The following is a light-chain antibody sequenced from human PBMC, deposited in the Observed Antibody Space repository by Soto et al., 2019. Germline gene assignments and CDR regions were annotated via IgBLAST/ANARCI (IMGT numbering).Light chain of an antibody. CDR1: SSDVGGYNY. CDR3: SSYTSSSTLI. V-gene: IGLV2-14*01. CDR2: EVS. Sequence: QSALTQPASVSGSPGQSITISCSGTSSDVGGYNYVSWYQQHPGKAPKLMMYEVSNRPSGVSNRFSGSKSDNTASLTISGLQAEDEADYYRSSYTSSSTLIFGGGTKLTVL. J-gene: IGLJ2*01.